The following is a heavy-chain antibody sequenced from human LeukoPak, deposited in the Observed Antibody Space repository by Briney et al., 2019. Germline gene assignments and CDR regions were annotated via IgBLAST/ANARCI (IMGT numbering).Heavy chain of an antibody. Sequence: ASVKVSCKAYGYTFIDYYVHWVRQAPGQGLEWMGWINPKTGDTNYAQKFQGRVTMTRDTSISTAYMELSRLRSDDTAVYYCARATALLWFGESPFDYWGQGTLVTVSS. J-gene: IGHJ4*02. CDR3: ARATALLWFGESPFDY. CDR1: GYTFIDYY. V-gene: IGHV1-2*02. D-gene: IGHD3-10*01. CDR2: INPKTGDT.